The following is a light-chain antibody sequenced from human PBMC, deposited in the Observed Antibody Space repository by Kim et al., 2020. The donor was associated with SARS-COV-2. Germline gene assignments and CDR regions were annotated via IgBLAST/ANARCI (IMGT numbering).Light chain of an antibody. CDR1: QSVSSSY. Sequence: LSPGERATLYCRASQSVSSSYLAWYQQKPGQAPRLLIYGASSRATGIPDRFSGSGSGTDFTLTSSRLEPEDFAVYYCQQYGSSPRTFGQGTKLEI. CDR3: QQYGSSPRT. J-gene: IGKJ2*01. V-gene: IGKV3-20*01. CDR2: GAS.